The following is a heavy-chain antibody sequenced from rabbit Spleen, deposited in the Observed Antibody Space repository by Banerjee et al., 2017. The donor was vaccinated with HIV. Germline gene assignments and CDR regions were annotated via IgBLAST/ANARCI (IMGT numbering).Heavy chain of an antibody. CDR3: ARDAATSFSSYGMDL. D-gene: IGHD8-1*01. CDR1: GVSFSFNSY. CDR2: INAATAKP. V-gene: IGHV1S40*01. Sequence: QSLEESGGDLVKPGASLTLTCTASGVSFSFNSYMCWVRQAPGKGLEWIACINAATAKPVYATWAKGRFTISRTSSTTVTLRMTSLTAADRATYFCARDAATSFSSYGMDLWGPGTLVTVS. J-gene: IGHJ6*01.